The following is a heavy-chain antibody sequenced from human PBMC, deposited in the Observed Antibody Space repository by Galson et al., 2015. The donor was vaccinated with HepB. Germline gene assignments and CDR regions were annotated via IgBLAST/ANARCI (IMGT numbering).Heavy chain of an antibody. J-gene: IGHJ4*02. CDR1: GFSFSNYW. Sequence: LRLSCAVSGFSFSNYWMSWVRQAPGKGLEWVGNINQDGTFGYYREPMKGRFTISRDNSKNSLFLQMNSLRVEDTAVYYCARDPIRQGSAFGNFDYWGQGTLVTVSS. CDR3: ARDPIRQGSAFGNFDY. V-gene: IGHV3-7*03. D-gene: IGHD3-3*01. CDR2: INQDGTFG.